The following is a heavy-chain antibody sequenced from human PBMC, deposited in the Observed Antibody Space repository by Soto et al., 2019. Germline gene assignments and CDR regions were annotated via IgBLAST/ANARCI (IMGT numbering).Heavy chain of an antibody. CDR3: GRGPFCGDSAPVDY. CDR2: INPSGGST. J-gene: IGHJ4*02. Sequence: QVQLVQSGAEVKKPGASVKVSCKASGYTFTTYYMHWVRQAPGQGLEWMGIINPSGGSTSYAQNFQGRVTMTRDTSTSTVYMERSSLRSEDTAVYYCGRGPFCGDSAPVDYWGQGTLVTVAS. V-gene: IGHV1-46*03. D-gene: IGHD5-18*01. CDR1: GYTFTTYY.